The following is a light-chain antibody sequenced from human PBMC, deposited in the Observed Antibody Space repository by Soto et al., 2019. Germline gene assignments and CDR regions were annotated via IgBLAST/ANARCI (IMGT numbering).Light chain of an antibody. CDR3: SLYRSGLTYV. CDR1: SSDIGDYNY. CDR2: DVS. Sequence: QSVLTQPASVSGSPGQSVTISCTGTSSDIGDYNYVSWYQQHPGKAPKLMIYDVSTRPSGVSNRFSGSKSGTTASLAISGRQGEDLADYYCSLYRSGLTYVFGTGTKVTVL. J-gene: IGLJ1*01. V-gene: IGLV2-14*01.